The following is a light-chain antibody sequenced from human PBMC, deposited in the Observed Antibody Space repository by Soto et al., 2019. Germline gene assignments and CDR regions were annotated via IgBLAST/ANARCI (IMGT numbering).Light chain of an antibody. J-gene: IGLJ1*01. CDR2: GNS. V-gene: IGLV1-40*01. CDR3: QSYDSSLSGSNV. CDR1: SSKTGAGYD. Sequence: QSVLTQPPSVSGAPGQRVTISCTGRSSKTGAGYDVHWYQQLPGTAPKLLIYGNSNRPSGVPDRFSGSKSGTSASLAITGLQAEDEADYYCQSYDSSLSGSNVFGTGTKLTVL.